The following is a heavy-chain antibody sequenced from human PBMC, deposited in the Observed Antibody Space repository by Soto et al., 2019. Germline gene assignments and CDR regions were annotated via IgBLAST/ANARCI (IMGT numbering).Heavy chain of an antibody. CDR3: ARVERGTATTVVDAFDI. CDR1: GGFVSSGSYY. D-gene: IGHD1-1*01. J-gene: IGHJ3*02. CDR2: MSHSGGT. V-gene: IGHV4-34*01. Sequence: QVQLQQWGAGLLKPSETLSLTCAVYGGFVSSGSYYWSWIRQPPGKGLEWIGEMSHSGGTHFNPSLKIRVTISVDTSKNKFSRKMRSVTAADTALYYCARVERGTATTVVDAFDIWGPGTMVTVSS.